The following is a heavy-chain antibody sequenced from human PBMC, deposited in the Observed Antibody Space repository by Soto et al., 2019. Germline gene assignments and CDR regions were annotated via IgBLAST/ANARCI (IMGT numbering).Heavy chain of an antibody. D-gene: IGHD5-12*01. CDR3: AMPGALVATIPTGY. CDR2: ISAYNGNT. V-gene: IGHV1-18*04. Sequence: ASVKVSCKASGYSFTSYGISWVRQAPGQGLEWMGWISAYNGNTNYAQKLQGRVTMTTDTSTSTAYMELGSLRSDDTAVYYCAMPGALVATIPTGYWGQGTLVTVSS. CDR1: GYSFTSYG. J-gene: IGHJ4*02.